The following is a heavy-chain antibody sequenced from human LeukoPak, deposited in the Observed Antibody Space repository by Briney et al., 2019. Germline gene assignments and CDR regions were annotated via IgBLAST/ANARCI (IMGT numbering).Heavy chain of an antibody. V-gene: IGHV4-39*01. CDR1: GGSISSSSYY. D-gene: IGHD5-12*01. CDR3: ARLRSGYDLFDY. Sequence: SETLSLTCTVSGGSISSSSYYWGWIRQPPGTGLEWLGSIYYSGSTYYNPSLKSRVTISVDTSKNQFSLKLSSVTAADTAVYYCARLRSGYDLFDYWGQGTLVTVSS. CDR2: IYYSGST. J-gene: IGHJ4*02.